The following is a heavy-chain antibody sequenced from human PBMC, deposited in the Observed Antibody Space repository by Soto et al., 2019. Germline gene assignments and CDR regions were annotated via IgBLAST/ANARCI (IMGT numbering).Heavy chain of an antibody. V-gene: IGHV3-48*02. J-gene: IGHJ5*02. CDR1: GFTFSSYS. CDR2: ISSRISTI. Sequence: EVQLVESGGNLVQPGGSLRLSCAASGFTFSSYSMNWVRQAPGKGLEWVSHISSRISTIYYADSVKGRFTISRDNAKNSLYLQMNSLRDEDTAVYYCARVYDILTGYYDVGWFDPWGQGTLVTVSS. CDR3: ARVYDILTGYYDVGWFDP. D-gene: IGHD3-9*01.